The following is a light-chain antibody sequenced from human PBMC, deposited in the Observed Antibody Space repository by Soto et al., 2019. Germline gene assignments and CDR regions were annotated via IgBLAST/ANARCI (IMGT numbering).Light chain of an antibody. CDR2: DAS. V-gene: IGKV3-20*01. Sequence: EIVFTQSPGTLSLSPGERATXXCXASQSVRNNYLSWYQHRPGLAPRVLIYDASSRATGIPGRFSGSGSGTDFTLIISRLEPDDFAVYYCQQHGGSPWTFGQGTKVDI. CDR1: QSVRNNY. J-gene: IGKJ1*01. CDR3: QQHGGSPWT.